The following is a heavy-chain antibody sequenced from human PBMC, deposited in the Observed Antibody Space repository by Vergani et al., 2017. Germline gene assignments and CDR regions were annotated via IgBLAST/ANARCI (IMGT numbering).Heavy chain of an antibody. CDR1: GGSISSGSYY. Sequence: QVQLQESGPGLVKPSQTLSLTCTVSGGSISSGSYYWSWIRQPAGKGLEWIGRIYTSGSTNYNPSLKSRVTISVDTSKNQFSLKLSSVTAADTAVYYCAREGYSSSWLQKAVDYWGQGTLVTVSS. V-gene: IGHV4-61*02. J-gene: IGHJ4*02. D-gene: IGHD6-13*01. CDR3: AREGYSSSWLQKAVDY. CDR2: IYTSGST.